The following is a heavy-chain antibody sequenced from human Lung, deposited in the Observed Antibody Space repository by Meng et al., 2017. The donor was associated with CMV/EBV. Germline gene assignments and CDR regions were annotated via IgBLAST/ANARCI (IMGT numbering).Heavy chain of an antibody. Sequence: SVKVSCKASGYTLTTYGINWVRQAPGQGLEWMGWVNPYNGDGGYAQRFQGRVTVTTDTSINTAYLELTSLRSDDTAVYYCVRAVHGVEIWGQGTTVTVSS. CDR3: VRAVHGVEI. CDR2: VNPYNGDG. V-gene: IGHV1-8*01. D-gene: IGHD2-8*01. J-gene: IGHJ6*02. CDR1: GYTLTTYG.